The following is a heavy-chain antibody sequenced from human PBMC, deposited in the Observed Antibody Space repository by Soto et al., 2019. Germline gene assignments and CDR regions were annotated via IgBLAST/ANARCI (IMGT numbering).Heavy chain of an antibody. CDR3: AKASGYFRSGN. CDR1: GFTFRNYA. CDR2: ISTSGGNT. D-gene: IGHD3-10*01. J-gene: IGHJ4*02. V-gene: IGHV3-23*01. Sequence: EVQLLESGGGLVQPGGSLRLSCAVSGFTFRNYAMNWVRQAPGKGLEWVSGISTSGGNTYYGDSVKGRFTISRDNSKNTLYLQMDSMRVEDTAVYYCAKASGYFRSGNWGQGTPVTVSS.